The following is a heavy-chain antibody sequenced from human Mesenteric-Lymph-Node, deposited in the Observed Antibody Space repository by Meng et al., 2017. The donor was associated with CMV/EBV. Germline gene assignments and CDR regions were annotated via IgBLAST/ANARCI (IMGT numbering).Heavy chain of an antibody. V-gene: IGHV4-34*01. J-gene: IGHJ4*02. CDR1: GGSFSGDY. Sequence: QVHLHQVAAVLLKPSETLSLTCAVYGGSFSGDYWSWIRQPPGKGLEWIGEINHSGSTNYNPSLKSRVTISVDTSKNQFSLKLSSVTAADTAVYYCARHQRWLKSEGGFNYWGQGTLVTVSS. CDR2: INHSGST. D-gene: IGHD4-23*01. CDR3: ARHQRWLKSEGGFNY.